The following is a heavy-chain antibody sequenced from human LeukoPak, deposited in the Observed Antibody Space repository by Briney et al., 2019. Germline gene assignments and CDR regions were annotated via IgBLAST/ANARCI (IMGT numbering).Heavy chain of an antibody. V-gene: IGHV1-69*04. D-gene: IGHD5-18*01. CDR2: IIPILGIA. J-gene: IGHJ4*02. CDR1: GGTFSSYA. Sequence: GASVKVSCKASGGTFSSYAISWVRQAPGQGLEWMGRIIPILGIANYAQKFQGRVTITADKSTSTAYMELSSLRSEDTAVYYCAGPNSYGGYYFDYWGQGTLVTASS. CDR3: AGPNSYGGYYFDY.